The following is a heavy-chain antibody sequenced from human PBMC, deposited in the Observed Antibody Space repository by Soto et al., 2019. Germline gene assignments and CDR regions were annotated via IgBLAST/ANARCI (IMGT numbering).Heavy chain of an antibody. J-gene: IGHJ4*02. D-gene: IGHD6-13*01. CDR3: ARGRKGSSWLYYFDY. V-gene: IGHV1-69*13. CDR1: AGTFSSYA. Sequence: ASVKVSCKASAGTFSSYAISWVRQAPGQGLEWMGGIIPIFGTANYAQKFQGRVTITADESTSTAYMELSSLRSEDTAVYYCARGRKGSSWLYYFDYWGQGTLVTVSS. CDR2: IIPIFGTA.